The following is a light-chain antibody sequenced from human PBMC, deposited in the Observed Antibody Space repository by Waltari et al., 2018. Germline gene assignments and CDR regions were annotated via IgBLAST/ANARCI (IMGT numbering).Light chain of an antibody. CDR2: AAS. V-gene: IGKV1-39*01. J-gene: IGKJ4*01. Sequence: DIQMTQSPSSLSASVGDTVTITCRTSQNIDRSLNWYHQRPGNAPKLLIFAASTLQSGVSSRFSGSGSGTDFTLTISSLQPEDFATYYCQQAYSTPQRGLTFGGGTKVDIK. CDR3: QQAYSTPQRGLT. CDR1: QNIDRS.